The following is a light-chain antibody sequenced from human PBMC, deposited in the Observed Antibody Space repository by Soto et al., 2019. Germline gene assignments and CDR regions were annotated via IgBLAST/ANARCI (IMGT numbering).Light chain of an antibody. V-gene: IGLV2-14*01. J-gene: IGLJ2*01. CDR3: NSYTRITPRV. Sequence: QSALTQPASVSGSPGQSITXSXXXTSSDVGGYNYVSWYQQHPGKAPKLMIYDVSNRPSGVSNRFSGSKSGNTASLTISGLQAEDEADNNCNSYTRITPRVFAGGTKVTVL. CDR2: DVS. CDR1: SSDVGGYNY.